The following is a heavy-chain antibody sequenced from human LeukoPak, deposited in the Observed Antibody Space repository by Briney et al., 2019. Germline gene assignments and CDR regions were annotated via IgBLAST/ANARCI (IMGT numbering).Heavy chain of an antibody. Sequence: PGGSLRLPCAASRFTVSSNYMSWVRQAPGKGLEWGSVIYSGGSTNYAVSVKGQFTSTRDYSKNTMYLKMNSMRAEATGVYYCASRNPQFWSGPNYYYYYYMDVWGKGTTVTVSS. CDR1: RFTVSSNY. D-gene: IGHD3-3*01. V-gene: IGHV3-53*01. CDR3: ASRNPQFWSGPNYYYYYYMDV. CDR2: IYSGGST. J-gene: IGHJ6*03.